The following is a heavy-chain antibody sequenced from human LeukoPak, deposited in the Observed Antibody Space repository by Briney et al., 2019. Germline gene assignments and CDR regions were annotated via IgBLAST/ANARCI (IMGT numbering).Heavy chain of an antibody. CDR1: GYTFTDYY. V-gene: IGHV1-2*02. CDR2: INPNSGGT. CDR3: ARDQRILWWRVVTHAFDI. D-gene: IGHD2-21*01. Sequence: ASVKVSCKASGYTFTDYYMHWVRQAPGQGLEWMGWINPNSGGTNYAQKFQGRVTMTRDTSISTAYMELSRLRSDDTAVYYCARDQRILWWRVVTHAFDIWGQGTMVTVSS. J-gene: IGHJ3*02.